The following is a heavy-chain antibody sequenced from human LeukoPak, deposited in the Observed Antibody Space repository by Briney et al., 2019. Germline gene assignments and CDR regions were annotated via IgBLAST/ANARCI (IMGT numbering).Heavy chain of an antibody. CDR3: TRDPTYYLRYGYFYF. Sequence: PGGSLRLSCAASGLSLSRSAMKWVREAPGKGVEWVSSINSVSITIAAANSVRGRFTISSHNAKTSLYLQMSSLTAEDTAVYYCTRDPTYYLRYGYFYFCGQGVLFSASS. CDR2: INSVSITI. CDR1: GLSLSRSA. J-gene: IGHJ4*02. D-gene: IGHD3-9*01. V-gene: IGHV3-21*01.